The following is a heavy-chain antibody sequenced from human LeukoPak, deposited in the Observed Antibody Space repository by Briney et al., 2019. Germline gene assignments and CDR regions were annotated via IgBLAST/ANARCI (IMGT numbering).Heavy chain of an antibody. J-gene: IGHJ4*02. CDR2: ISGSGGST. Sequence: GGSLRLSCAASTFTFSSYGVSWVRQAPGKGLEWVSAISGSGGSTYYADSVKGRFTISRDISKNTVFLQMNSLRAEDTAVYYCAKYGPFGVVVPAAMFDYWGQGTLVTVSS. CDR1: TFTFSSYG. V-gene: IGHV3-23*01. D-gene: IGHD2-2*01. CDR3: AKYGPFGVVVPAAMFDY.